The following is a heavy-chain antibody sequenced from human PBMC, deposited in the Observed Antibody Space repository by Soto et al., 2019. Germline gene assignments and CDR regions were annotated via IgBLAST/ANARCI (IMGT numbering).Heavy chain of an antibody. CDR1: GYTFTSYY. V-gene: IGHV1-46*01. Sequence: ASVKVSCKASGYTFTSYYMHWVRQAPGQGLEWMGIINPSGGSTSYAQKFQGRVTMTRDTSTSTVYMELSSLRSEDTAVYYCARDRIPDPLTSLGAGMDVWGQGTTVTVSS. D-gene: IGHD3-10*01. J-gene: IGHJ6*02. CDR3: ARDRIPDPLTSLGAGMDV. CDR2: INPSGGST.